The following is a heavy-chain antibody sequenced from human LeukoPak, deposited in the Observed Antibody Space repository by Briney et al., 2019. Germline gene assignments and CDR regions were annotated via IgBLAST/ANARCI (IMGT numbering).Heavy chain of an antibody. V-gene: IGHV1-2*06. J-gene: IGHJ4*02. CDR3: ARDRGHYYDSSGSDY. D-gene: IGHD3-22*01. CDR2: INPNSGGT. CDR1: GYTFTGYY. Sequence: ASVKVSCKASGYTFTGYYMHWVRQAPGQGLEWMGRINPNSGGTNYAQKFQGRVTMTRDTSISTAYMELSRLRSDDTAVYYCARDRGHYYDSSGSDYWGQGTLVTVSS.